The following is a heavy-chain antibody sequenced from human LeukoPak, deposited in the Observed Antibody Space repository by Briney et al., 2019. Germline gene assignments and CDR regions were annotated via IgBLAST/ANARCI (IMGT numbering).Heavy chain of an antibody. D-gene: IGHD6-19*01. CDR3: ARDSTYSSGWYGKYYYYGMDV. CDR1: GFTFSDYY. J-gene: IGHJ6*02. CDR2: ISSSVNTI. V-gene: IGHV3-11*01. Sequence: PGGSLRLSCAASGFTFSDYYMSWIRQAPGKGLEWVSYISSSVNTIYYADSVKGRFTISRDNAKNSLYLQMNSLRAEDTAVYYCARDSTYSSGWYGKYYYYGMDVWGQGTTVTVSS.